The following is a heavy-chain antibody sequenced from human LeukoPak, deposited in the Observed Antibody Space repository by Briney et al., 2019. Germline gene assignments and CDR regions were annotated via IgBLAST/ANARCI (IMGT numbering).Heavy chain of an antibody. V-gene: IGHV3-21*01. CDR3: AREYYDSSGSSYYMDV. CDR1: GFTFSSYS. Sequence: GGSLRLSCAASGFTFSSYSMNWVRQAPGKGLEWISSISSSSSYIYYADSVKGRFNISRDNAKNSLYLQMNSLRAEDTAVYYCAREYYDSSGSSYYMDVWGKGTTVTVSS. J-gene: IGHJ6*03. D-gene: IGHD3-22*01. CDR2: ISSSSSYI.